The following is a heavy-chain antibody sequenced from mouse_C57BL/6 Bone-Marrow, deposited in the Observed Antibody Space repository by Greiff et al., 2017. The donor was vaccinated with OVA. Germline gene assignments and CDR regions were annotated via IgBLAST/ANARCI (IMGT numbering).Heavy chain of an antibody. CDR1: GFTFSDYY. J-gene: IGHJ2*01. CDR2: INYDGSST. Sequence: EVNVVESEGGLVQPGSSMKLSCTASGFTFSDYYMAWVRQVPEKGLEWVANINYDGSSTYYLDSLKSRFIISRDNAKNILYLQMSSLKSEDTATYDCERGTTGFDYWGQGTTLTVSS. D-gene: IGHD1-1*01. V-gene: IGHV5-16*01. CDR3: ERGTTGFDY.